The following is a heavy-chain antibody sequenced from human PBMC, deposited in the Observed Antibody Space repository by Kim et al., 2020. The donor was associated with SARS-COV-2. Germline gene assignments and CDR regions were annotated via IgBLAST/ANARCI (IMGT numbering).Heavy chain of an antibody. CDR2: IWYDGSNK. CDR1: GFTFSSYG. J-gene: IGHJ3*02. Sequence: GGSLRLSCAASGFTFSSYGMHWVRQAPGKGLEWVAVIWYDGSNKYYADSVKGRFTISRDNSKNTLYLQMNSLRAEDTAVYHCARGPEVGQWLTEGAFDIWGQGTMVTVSS. CDR3: ARGPEVGQWLTEGAFDI. D-gene: IGHD6-19*01. V-gene: IGHV3-33*01.